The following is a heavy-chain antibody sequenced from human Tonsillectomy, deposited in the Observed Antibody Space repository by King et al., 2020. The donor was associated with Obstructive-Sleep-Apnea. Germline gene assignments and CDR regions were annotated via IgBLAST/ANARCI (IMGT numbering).Heavy chain of an antibody. CDR2: IYHDEST. CDR1: GGSISSSNW. J-gene: IGHJ5*01. CDR3: ARTYDTTGYFDW. V-gene: IGHV4-4*02. D-gene: IGHD3-22*01. Sequence: PLQESGPGLVRPSGTLSLTCAVSGGSISSSNWWSWVRQPPGKGLEWIGEIYHDESTYYNPSLESRVIISVDKSKNQFSLRLTSVTAADTAVYYCARTYDTTGYFDWWGQGSLVTVSS.